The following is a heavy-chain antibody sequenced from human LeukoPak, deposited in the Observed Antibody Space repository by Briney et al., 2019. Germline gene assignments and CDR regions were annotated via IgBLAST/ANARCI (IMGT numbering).Heavy chain of an antibody. CDR2: IYTSGST. D-gene: IGHD1-7*01. Sequence: SETLSLTCTVSGGSISSYYWSWIRQPAGKGLEWIWRIYTSGSTNYNPSLKSQVTMSVDTSKNQFSLKLSSVTAADTAVYYCATYNWNYNDAFDIWGQGTMVTVSS. CDR1: GGSISSYY. J-gene: IGHJ3*02. V-gene: IGHV4-4*07. CDR3: ATYNWNYNDAFDI.